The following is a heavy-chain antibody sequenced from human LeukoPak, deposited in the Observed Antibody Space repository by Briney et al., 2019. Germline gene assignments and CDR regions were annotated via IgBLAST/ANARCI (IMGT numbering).Heavy chain of an antibody. J-gene: IGHJ4*02. Sequence: PGGSLRLSGAASGFTFSTYAMNWVRQAPGKGLECVSAISGSGGNTYYADSVKGRFTISRDNSKNTLYLQINSLRAEDTAVYYCAKGSGSPYYFDYWGQGTLVTVSS. CDR3: AKGSGSPYYFDY. D-gene: IGHD1-26*01. CDR2: ISGSGGNT. V-gene: IGHV3-23*01. CDR1: GFTFSTYA.